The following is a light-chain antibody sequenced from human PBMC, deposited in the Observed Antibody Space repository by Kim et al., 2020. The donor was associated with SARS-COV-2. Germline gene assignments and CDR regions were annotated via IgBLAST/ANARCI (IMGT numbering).Light chain of an antibody. J-gene: IGLJ1*01. CDR1: SLTNYF. CDR3: CSRDISGNHYF. CDR2: GKN. Sequence: LGQTIRITCQGDSLTNYFARWYQQKPGQAPVLVIYGKNNRPSGIPDRFSGSISGTPASLTITGTQAEDEADYYCCSRDISGNHYFFGPGTKVTVL. V-gene: IGLV3-19*01.